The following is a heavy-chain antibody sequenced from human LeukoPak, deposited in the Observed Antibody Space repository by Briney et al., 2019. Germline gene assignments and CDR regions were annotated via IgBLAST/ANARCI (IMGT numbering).Heavy chain of an antibody. CDR2: INPNSGGT. CDR1: GYTFTGYY. CDR3: ARGDPSGSFDY. V-gene: IGHV1-2*02. Sequence: ASVKVSCKASGYTFTGYYMHWVRQAPGQGLEWMGWINPNSGGTNYAQRFQGRVTMTRDTSISTAYMELSSLRSEDAAVYYCARGDPSGSFDYWGQGTLVTVSS. J-gene: IGHJ4*02. D-gene: IGHD5-12*01.